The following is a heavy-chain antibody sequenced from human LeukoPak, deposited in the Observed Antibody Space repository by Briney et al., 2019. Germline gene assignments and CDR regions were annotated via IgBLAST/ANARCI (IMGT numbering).Heavy chain of an antibody. CDR3: ARLGAARAY. Sequence: SETLSLTCTVSGGSISSSSYYWGWIRQPPGKGLEWIGSIYYSGSTYYNPSLKSRVTISVDTSKNQFSLKLSSVTAADTAVYYCARLGAARAYWGQGTLVTVSS. CDR2: IYYSGST. J-gene: IGHJ4*02. CDR1: GGSISSSSYY. D-gene: IGHD6-6*01. V-gene: IGHV4-39*01.